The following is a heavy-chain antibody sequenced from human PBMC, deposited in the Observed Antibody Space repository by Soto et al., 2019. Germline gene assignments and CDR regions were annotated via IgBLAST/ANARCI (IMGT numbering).Heavy chain of an antibody. Sequence: QVQLVQSGAEVRKPGSSVKVSCKASGGTFSSYAFNWVRQAPGQGLEWMGSIVPAFGTANYAQRFQGRVTITADDSTTTAYMEMSSLRSEDTAVYYWAGDVGSSAGYLEYWGQGTLLTVSS. D-gene: IGHD1-26*01. CDR1: GGTFSSYA. V-gene: IGHV1-69*18. CDR2: IVPAFGTA. J-gene: IGHJ4*02. CDR3: AGDVGSSAGYLEY.